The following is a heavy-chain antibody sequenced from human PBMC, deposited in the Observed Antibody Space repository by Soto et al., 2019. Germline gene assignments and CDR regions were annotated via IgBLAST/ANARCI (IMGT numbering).Heavy chain of an antibody. CDR1: GGSISSSSYY. Sequence: SETLSLTCTVSGGSISSSSYYWGWIRQPPGKGLEWIGSIYYSGTTYYNPSLKSRVTISVDTSKNQFSLKLSSVTAADTAVYYCARVEMATYYFDYWGQGTLVTVSS. D-gene: IGHD5-12*01. CDR2: IYYSGTT. V-gene: IGHV4-39*01. J-gene: IGHJ4*02. CDR3: ARVEMATYYFDY.